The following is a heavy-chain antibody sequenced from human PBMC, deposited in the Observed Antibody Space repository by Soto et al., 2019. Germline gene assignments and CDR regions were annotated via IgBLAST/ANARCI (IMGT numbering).Heavy chain of an antibody. CDR1: GGSISSSIYY. Sequence: PSEILSITCTVYGGSISSSIYYWGWIRQPPGKGLEWIGSIYYSGSTYYNPSLKSRVTISVDTSKNQFSLKLSSVTAADTAVYYCARLYYCSGSSSSAIQAHSLGQG. CDR3: ARLYYCSGSSSSAIQAHS. J-gene: IGHJ4*02. V-gene: IGHV4-39*01. D-gene: IGHD3-10*01. CDR2: IYYSGST.